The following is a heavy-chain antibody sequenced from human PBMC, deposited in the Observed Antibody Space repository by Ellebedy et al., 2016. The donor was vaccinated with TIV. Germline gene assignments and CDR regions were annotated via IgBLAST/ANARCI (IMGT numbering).Heavy chain of an antibody. CDR1: GGSISSSNW. J-gene: IGHJ6*02. D-gene: IGHD1-26*01. V-gene: IGHV4-4*02. CDR3: ARDGSYSSDYYGMDV. CDR2: IYHSGST. Sequence: SETLSLXXAVSGGSISSSNWWSWVRQPPGKGLEWIGEIYHSGSTNYNPSLKSRVTISVDKSKNQFSLKLSSVTAADTAVYYCARDGSYSSDYYGMDVWGQGTTVTVSS.